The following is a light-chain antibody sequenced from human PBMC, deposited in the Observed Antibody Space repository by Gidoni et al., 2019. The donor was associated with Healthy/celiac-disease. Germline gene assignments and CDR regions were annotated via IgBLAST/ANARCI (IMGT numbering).Light chain of an antibody. CDR2: GAS. J-gene: IGKJ4*01. CDR1: QSVSSSY. Sequence: EIVLTQSPGTLSLSPGERATLSCRSSQSVSSSYLAWYQQKPGQAPRLLNYGASSRATGIPDRFSGSGSGTDFTLTISRLEPEDFAVYYCQQYGSSPSLTFXGXTKVXIK. V-gene: IGKV3-20*01. CDR3: QQYGSSPSLT.